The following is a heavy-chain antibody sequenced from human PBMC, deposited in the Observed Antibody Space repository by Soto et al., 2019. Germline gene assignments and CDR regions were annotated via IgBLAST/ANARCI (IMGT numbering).Heavy chain of an antibody. J-gene: IGHJ4*02. CDR3: ARDPRALKRPPYFAY. Sequence: LRLSFAASGFSFSDYYMSWIRQAPGKGLEWVSYISSSSSYTNYADSVKGRFTISRDNAKNSLYLQMNSLRAEDTAVYYCARDPRALKRPPYFAYRGQGTLVTSP. CDR2: ISSSSSYT. D-gene: IGHD3-16*01. CDR1: GFSFSDYY. V-gene: IGHV3-11*06.